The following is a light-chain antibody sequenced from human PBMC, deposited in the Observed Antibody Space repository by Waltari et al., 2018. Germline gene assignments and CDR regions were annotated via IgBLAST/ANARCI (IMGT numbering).Light chain of an antibody. CDR2: DAS. CDR1: QSVSSY. V-gene: IGKV3-11*01. J-gene: IGKJ4*01. CDR3: QQYYDYPFT. Sequence: EIVLTQSPATLSLSPGERATLSCRASQSVSSYLAWYQQKPGQAPRLLIYDASNRATGIPARFSGSGSGTDFTLTFSSLQAEDVAVYYCQQYYDYPFTFGGGTKVEIK.